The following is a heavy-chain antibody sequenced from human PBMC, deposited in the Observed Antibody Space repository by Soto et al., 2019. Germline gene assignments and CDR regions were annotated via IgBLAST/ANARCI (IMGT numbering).Heavy chain of an antibody. CDR1: GFTFSSYG. V-gene: IGHV3-33*01. J-gene: IGHJ4*02. CDR3: ARDLMYNWPLDY. Sequence: PGGSLRLSCAASGFTFSSYGMHWVRQAPGKGLEWVAVIWYDGSNKYYADSVKGRFTISRDNSKNTLYLQMNSLRAEDTAVYYCARDLMYNWPLDYWGQGTLVTVSS. D-gene: IGHD1-20*01. CDR2: IWYDGSNK.